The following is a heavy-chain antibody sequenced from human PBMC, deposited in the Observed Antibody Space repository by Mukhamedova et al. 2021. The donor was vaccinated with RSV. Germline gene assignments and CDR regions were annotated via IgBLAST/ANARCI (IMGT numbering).Heavy chain of an antibody. Sequence: GEINHSGSTNYNPSLKSRVTISVDTSKNQFSLKLSSVTAADTAVYYCARARDSSGYYYAPYYFDYWGQATLVTVSS. CDR2: INHSGST. D-gene: IGHD3-22*01. CDR3: ARARDSSGYYYAPYYFDY. V-gene: IGHV4-34*01. J-gene: IGHJ4*02.